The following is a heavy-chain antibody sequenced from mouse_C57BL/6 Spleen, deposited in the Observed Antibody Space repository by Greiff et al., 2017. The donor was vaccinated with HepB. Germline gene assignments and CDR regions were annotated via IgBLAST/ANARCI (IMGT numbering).Heavy chain of an antibody. J-gene: IGHJ3*01. D-gene: IGHD2-4*01. CDR3: ARRDYDAWFAY. Sequence: QVRLQQPGAELVKPGASVKLSCKASGYTFTSYWMQWVKQRPGQGLEWIGEIDPSDSYTNYNQKFKGKATLTVDTSSSTAYMQLSSLTSEDSAVYYCARRDYDAWFAYWGQGTLVTVSA. CDR1: GYTFTSYW. V-gene: IGHV1-50*01. CDR2: IDPSDSYT.